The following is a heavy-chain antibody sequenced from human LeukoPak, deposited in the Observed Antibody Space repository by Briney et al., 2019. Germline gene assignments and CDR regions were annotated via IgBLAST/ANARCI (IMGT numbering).Heavy chain of an antibody. CDR2: ISSSSSYI. CDR3: AREPLNYYGSGFSDY. D-gene: IGHD3-10*01. J-gene: IGHJ4*02. V-gene: IGHV3-21*01. CDR1: GFTFSSYS. Sequence: GGSLRLSCAASGFTFSSYSMNWVRQAPGKGLEWVSSISSSSSYIYYADSVKGRFTISRDNAKNSLYLQMNSLRAEDTAVYYCAREPLNYYGSGFSDYWGQGTLVTVSS.